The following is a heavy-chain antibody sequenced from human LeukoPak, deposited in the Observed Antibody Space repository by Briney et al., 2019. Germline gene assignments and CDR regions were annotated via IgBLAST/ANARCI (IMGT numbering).Heavy chain of an antibody. V-gene: IGHV4-39*01. J-gene: IGHJ5*02. CDR2: IYYSGNT. CDR1: GGSISSSTYY. CDR3: ARHLKFGTNNWFDP. D-gene: IGHD3-10*01. Sequence: SETLSLTCTVSGGSISSSTYYWGWIRRPPGKGLEWIGSIYYSGNTYYNPSLKSRVTISVDTPKNQFSLKLSSVTAADTAVYYCARHLKFGTNNWFDPWGQGTLVTVSS.